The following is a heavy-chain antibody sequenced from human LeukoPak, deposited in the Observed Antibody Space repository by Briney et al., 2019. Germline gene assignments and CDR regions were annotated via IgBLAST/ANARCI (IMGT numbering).Heavy chain of an antibody. J-gene: IGHJ3*02. V-gene: IGHV1-2*02. Sequence: ASVKVSCKASGYTFTAYYMYWVRQAPGQGLEWMGWINPKNGGSNSAQEFQGRVTMTRDTSINTAYMELSSLRSEDMAVYYCARAGLMSFDIWGQGTMVTVSS. D-gene: IGHD2-8*01. CDR1: GYTFTAYY. CDR3: ARAGLMSFDI. CDR2: INPKNGGS.